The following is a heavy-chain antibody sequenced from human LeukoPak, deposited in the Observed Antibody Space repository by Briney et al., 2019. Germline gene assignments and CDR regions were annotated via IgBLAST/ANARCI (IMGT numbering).Heavy chain of an antibody. CDR3: ARSSSYYDSSGVFDY. J-gene: IGHJ4*02. Sequence: SQTLSLTCTVSGGSISSCGYYWSWIRQHPGKGLEWIGYIYYSGSTYYNPSLKSRVTISVDTSKNQFSLKLSSVTAADTAVYYCARSSSYYDSSGVFDYWGQGTLVTVSS. CDR2: IYYSGST. D-gene: IGHD3-22*01. CDR1: GGSISSCGYY. V-gene: IGHV4-31*03.